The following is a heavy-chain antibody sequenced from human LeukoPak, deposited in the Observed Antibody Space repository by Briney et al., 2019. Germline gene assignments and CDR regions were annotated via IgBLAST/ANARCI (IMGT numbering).Heavy chain of an antibody. CDR1: GFTFSSYA. D-gene: IGHD5-24*01. CDR3: AGGKRWLQLDY. Sequence: AGGSRRLSCAASGFTFSSYAMHWVRQAPGKGLEWVAVISYDGSNKYYADSVKGRFTISRDNSKNTLYLQMNSLRAEDTAVYYCAGGKRWLQLDYWGQGTLVTVSS. J-gene: IGHJ4*02. CDR2: ISYDGSNK. V-gene: IGHV3-30-3*01.